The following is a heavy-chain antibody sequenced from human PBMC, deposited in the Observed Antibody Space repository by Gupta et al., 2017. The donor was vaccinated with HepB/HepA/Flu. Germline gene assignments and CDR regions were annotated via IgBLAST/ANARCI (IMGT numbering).Heavy chain of an antibody. D-gene: IGHD3-3*01. J-gene: IGHJ5*02. CDR1: GFTFNNYA. CDR2: VNGDGRTT. V-gene: IGHV3-23*01. CDR3: YDLGGGWYDP. Sequence: EVQLLESGGGLVQPGGSLRLSCAASGFTFNNYAMSWVRQAPGQGLEWVSTVNGDGRTTYYADSVRGRFTISRDNSKNTVFLQMNSLRVEDTAVYYCYDLGGGWYDPWGQGTLVTVSS.